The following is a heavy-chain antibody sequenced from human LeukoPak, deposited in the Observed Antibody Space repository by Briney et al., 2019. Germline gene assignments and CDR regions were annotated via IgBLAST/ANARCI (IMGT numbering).Heavy chain of an antibody. J-gene: IGHJ4*02. CDR1: GMTFSNYA. V-gene: IGHV3-23*01. CDR3: AKDLVRYYGSGRGRQKPRSFDY. CDR2: ISGSGGST. D-gene: IGHD3-10*01. Sequence: PGGSLRLSCAASGMTFSNYAMSWVRQAPGKGLEWVSAISGSGGSTYYADSVRGRFTISRDNSKNTLYLQMKSLRTEDTAVYYCAKDLVRYYGSGRGRQKPRSFDYWGQGTLVTVSS.